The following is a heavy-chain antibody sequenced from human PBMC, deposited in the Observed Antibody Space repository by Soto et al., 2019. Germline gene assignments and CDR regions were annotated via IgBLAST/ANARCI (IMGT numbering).Heavy chain of an antibody. V-gene: IGHV4-31*03. CDR3: ARGYPYGVVITTFFDY. CDR2: IYYSGST. D-gene: IGHD3-22*01. Sequence: TSETLSLTCTVSCGSISSGGYYWSWIRQHPGKGLEWIGYIYYSGSTYYNPSLKSRVTTSVDTSKNQFSLKLSSVTAADTVVYYCARGYPYGVVITTFFDYWGQGTLVTVSS. CDR1: CGSISSGGYY. J-gene: IGHJ4*02.